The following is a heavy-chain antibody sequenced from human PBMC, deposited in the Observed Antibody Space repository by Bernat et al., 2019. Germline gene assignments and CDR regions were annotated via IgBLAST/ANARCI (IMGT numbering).Heavy chain of an antibody. V-gene: IGHV4-38-2*01. J-gene: IGHJ5*02. Sequence: QVQLQESGPGLVKPSETLSLTCAVSGYSISSGYYWGWIRQPPGKGLEWIGSIYHSGSTYYNPSLKSRVTISVDTSKNQFSLKLSSVTAADTAVYYCARVASLLGRVSWFDPWGQGTLVTVSS. D-gene: IGHD5-24*01. CDR1: GYSISSGYY. CDR3: ARVASLLGRVSWFDP. CDR2: IYHSGST.